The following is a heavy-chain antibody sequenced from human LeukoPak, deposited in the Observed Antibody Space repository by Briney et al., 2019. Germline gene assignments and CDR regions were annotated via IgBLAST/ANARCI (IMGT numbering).Heavy chain of an antibody. Sequence: SETLSLTCTVSSGSISSDYWSWVRQPPGKGLEWIGYISYSGSANYNPSLKTRVTISIDKSKHQFSLKMTSVTAADTAMYYCARTLRGQNYYGYLDYWGQGTLVTVSS. CDR2: ISYSGSA. J-gene: IGHJ4*02. CDR1: SGSISSDY. CDR3: ARTLRGQNYYGYLDY. V-gene: IGHV4-59*01. D-gene: IGHD4-17*01.